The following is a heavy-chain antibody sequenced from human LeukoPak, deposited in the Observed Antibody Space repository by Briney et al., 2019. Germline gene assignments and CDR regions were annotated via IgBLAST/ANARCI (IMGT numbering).Heavy chain of an antibody. J-gene: IGHJ4*02. Sequence: ASVKVSCKASGYTFTRYDINWVRQATGHRLEWMGWMNPNSGNTDYAQKLQGRVTMTTDTSTTTAYMELRSLKSDDTAVYYCARDWAIKCSGGSCYFEFDYWGQGTLVIVSS. CDR3: ARDWAIKCSGGSCYFEFDY. V-gene: IGHV1-8*01. CDR2: MNPNSGNT. D-gene: IGHD2-15*01. CDR1: GYTFTRYD.